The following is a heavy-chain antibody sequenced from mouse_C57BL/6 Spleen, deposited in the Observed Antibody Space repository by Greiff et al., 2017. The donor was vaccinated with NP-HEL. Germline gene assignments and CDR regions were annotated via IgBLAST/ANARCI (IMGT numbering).Heavy chain of an antibody. D-gene: IGHD4-1*01. V-gene: IGHV3-6*01. J-gene: IGHJ1*03. CDR3: ARDYLGRGYFDV. CDR2: ISYDGSN. Sequence: EVKLQESGPGLVKPSQSLSLTCSVTGYSITSGYYWNWIRQFPGNKLEWMGYISYDGSNNYNPSLKNRISITRDTSKNQFFLKLNSVTTEDTATYYCARDYLGRGYFDVWGTGTTVTVSS. CDR1: GYSITSGYY.